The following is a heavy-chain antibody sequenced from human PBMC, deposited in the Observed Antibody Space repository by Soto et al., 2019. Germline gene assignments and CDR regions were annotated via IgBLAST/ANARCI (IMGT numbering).Heavy chain of an antibody. Sequence: SETLSLTCTVSGGSISSYYWSLFRQPPGKGLEWIGYIYYSGSTNYNPSLKSRVTISVDTSKNQFSLKLSSVTAADTAVYYCARDSGWYGAFDIWGQGTMVTVSS. J-gene: IGHJ3*02. CDR3: ARDSGWYGAFDI. D-gene: IGHD6-19*01. CDR1: GGSISSYY. CDR2: IYYSGST. V-gene: IGHV4-59*01.